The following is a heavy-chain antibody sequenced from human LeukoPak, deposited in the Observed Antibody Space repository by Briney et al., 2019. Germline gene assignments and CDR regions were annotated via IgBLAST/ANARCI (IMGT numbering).Heavy chain of an antibody. CDR3: ARGKGGYDILTGYSYYFDY. CDR2: INHSGST. D-gene: IGHD3-9*01. J-gene: IGHJ4*02. Sequence: SETLSLTCAVYGGSFSGYYWSWIRQPPGKGLEWIGEINHSGSTNYNPSLKSRVTISVDTSKNQFSLKLSSVTAADTAVYYCARGKGGYDILTGYSYYFDYWGQGTLVTVSS. V-gene: IGHV4-34*01. CDR1: GGSFSGYY.